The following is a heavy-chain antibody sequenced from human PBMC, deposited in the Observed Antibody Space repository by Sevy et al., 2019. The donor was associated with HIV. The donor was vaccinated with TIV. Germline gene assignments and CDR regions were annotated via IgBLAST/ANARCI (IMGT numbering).Heavy chain of an antibody. Sequence: GGSLRLSCAGSGFTFSNYWMHWVRQAPGKGLVWVSRINSDGSGTSYADSVTGRFTISRDNAKNTLYLQMNSLRAEDTAVYYCARGPYYRDTNTYFFMHYWGQGTLVTVSS. CDR1: GFTFSNYW. CDR3: ARGPYYRDTNTYFFMHY. J-gene: IGHJ4*02. D-gene: IGHD3-22*01. V-gene: IGHV3-74*01. CDR2: INSDGSGT.